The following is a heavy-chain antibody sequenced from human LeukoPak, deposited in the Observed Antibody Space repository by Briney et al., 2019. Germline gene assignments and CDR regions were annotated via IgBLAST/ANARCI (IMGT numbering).Heavy chain of an antibody. CDR3: AKESESSCYTCGMDV. CDR1: GFTFSSYG. J-gene: IGHJ6*02. V-gene: IGHV3-30*18. CDR2: ISYDGSNK. Sequence: QSGGSLRLSCAASGFTFSSYGMHWVRQAPGKGLEWVAVISYDGSNKYYADSVKGRFTISRDNSKNTLYLQMNSLRAEDTAVYYCAKESESSCYTCGMDVWGQGTTVTVSS. D-gene: IGHD2-2*02.